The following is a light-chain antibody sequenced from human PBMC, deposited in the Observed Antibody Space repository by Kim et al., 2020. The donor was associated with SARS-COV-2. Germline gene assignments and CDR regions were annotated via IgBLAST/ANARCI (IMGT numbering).Light chain of an antibody. CDR2: QVN. V-gene: IGLV3-1*01. Sequence: SYELTQPPSVSVSPGQTASITCSGYKLGDKYVSWYQQKPGQSPVVVIYQVNQRPSGIPERFSGSNSGNTATLTISGTQAMDEADYYCQAWDSSTHNYLFGAGTKVSVL. J-gene: IGLJ1*01. CDR1: KLGDKY. CDR3: QAWDSSTHNYL.